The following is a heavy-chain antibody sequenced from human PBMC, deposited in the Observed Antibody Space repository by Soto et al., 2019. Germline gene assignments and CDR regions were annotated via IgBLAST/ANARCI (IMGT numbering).Heavy chain of an antibody. CDR1: GDSIRGGGNY. CDR3: ARDTGLAPTVWGY. CDR2: VYHSGST. Sequence: QVQLQESGPGLVKPSQTLYLTCSVSGDSIRGGGNYWNWIRQFPGKGLEWIGYVYHSGSTHYNPSLRGRLTISIDTSKNQFSLRLISVTAADTALYYCARDTGLAPTVWGYWGHGTQVTVAS. V-gene: IGHV4-31*03. D-gene: IGHD7-27*01. J-gene: IGHJ4*03.